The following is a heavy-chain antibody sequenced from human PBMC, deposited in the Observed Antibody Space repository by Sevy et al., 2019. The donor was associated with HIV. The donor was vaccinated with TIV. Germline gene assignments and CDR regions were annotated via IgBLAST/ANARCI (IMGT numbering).Heavy chain of an antibody. CDR2: TRNKADGYTT. CDR1: GFTFSDHY. J-gene: IGHJ4*02. V-gene: IGHV3-72*01. CDR3: ATHAGIAAAGRVFDY. D-gene: IGHD6-13*01. Sequence: GGSLRLSCVASGFTFSDHYMEWVRQAPGKGLEWVGRTRNKADGYTTENAALGKGRFTTSRDESKNSLYVQMNSLKTEDTAVYYCATHAGIAAAGRVFDYWGQGTLVTVSS.